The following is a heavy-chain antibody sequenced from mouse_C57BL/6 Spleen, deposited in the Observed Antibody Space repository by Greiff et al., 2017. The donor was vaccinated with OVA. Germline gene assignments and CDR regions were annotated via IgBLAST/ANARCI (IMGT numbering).Heavy chain of an antibody. J-gene: IGHJ1*03. Sequence: VQGVESGPGLVQPSQSLSITCTVSGFSLTSYGVHWVRQSPGKGLEWLGVIWRGGSTDYNAAFMSRLSITKDNSKSQVFFKMNSLQADDTAIYYCASHYYGSFYWYFDVWGTGTTVTVSS. CDR2: IWRGGST. CDR3: ASHYYGSFYWYFDV. V-gene: IGHV2-5*01. D-gene: IGHD1-1*01. CDR1: GFSLTSYG.